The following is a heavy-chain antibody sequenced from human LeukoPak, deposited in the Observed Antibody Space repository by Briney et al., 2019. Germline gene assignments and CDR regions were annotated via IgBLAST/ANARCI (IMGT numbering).Heavy chain of an antibody. V-gene: IGHV3-11*04. CDR3: ARRDWVSGAVRAFDI. J-gene: IGHJ3*02. D-gene: IGHD3-3*01. Sequence: GGSLRLSCVGSGFRFSDYYMSWIRQAPGKGLEWVSYISNDSVDKYYVDSVRGLFTISRDNAKKSMYLKMSGLRVEDTAVYYCARRDWVSGAVRAFDIWGQGTMVTVSS. CDR1: GFRFSDYY. CDR2: ISNDSVDK.